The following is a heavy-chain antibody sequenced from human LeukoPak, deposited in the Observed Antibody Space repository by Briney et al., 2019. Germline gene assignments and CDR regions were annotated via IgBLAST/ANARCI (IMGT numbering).Heavy chain of an antibody. CDR1: GGSISSYY. Sequence: SSETLSLTCTVSGGSISSYYWSWIRQPPGKGLEWIGYIYYSGSTNYNPSLKSRVAISVDTSKNQFSLKLSSVTAADAAVYCCARRRGYSYGYDAFDIWGQGTMVTVSS. CDR3: ARRRGYSYGYDAFDI. V-gene: IGHV4-59*08. D-gene: IGHD5-18*01. CDR2: IYYSGST. J-gene: IGHJ3*02.